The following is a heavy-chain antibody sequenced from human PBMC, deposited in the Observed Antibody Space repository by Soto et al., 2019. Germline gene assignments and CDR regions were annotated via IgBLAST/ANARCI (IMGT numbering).Heavy chain of an antibody. CDR1: GFTFSSYS. CDR2: ISSSSSTI. D-gene: IGHD2-8*01. J-gene: IGHJ4*02. Sequence: GGSLRLSCAASGFTFSSYSMNWVRQAPGKGLEWVSYISSSSSTIYYADSVKGRFTISRDNAKNSLYLQMNSLRDEDTAVYYCARGLYCTNGVCYPPGFDYWGQGTLVTVSS. V-gene: IGHV3-48*02. CDR3: ARGLYCTNGVCYPPGFDY.